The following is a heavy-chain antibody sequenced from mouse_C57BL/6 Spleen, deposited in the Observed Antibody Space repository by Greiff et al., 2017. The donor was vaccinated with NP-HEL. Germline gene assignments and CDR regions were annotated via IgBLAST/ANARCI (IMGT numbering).Heavy chain of an antibody. CDR1: GYTFTDYN. D-gene: IGHD2-4*01. V-gene: IGHV1-22*01. CDR2: INPNNGGT. J-gene: IGHJ3*01. Sequence: VQLQQSGPELVKPGASVKMSCKASGYTFTDYNMHWVKQSHGKSLEWIGYINPNNGGTSYNQKFKGKATLTVNKSSSTAYMELRSLTSEDSAVYYCARMYDYDGGAWFAYWGQGTLVTVSA. CDR3: ARMYDYDGGAWFAY.